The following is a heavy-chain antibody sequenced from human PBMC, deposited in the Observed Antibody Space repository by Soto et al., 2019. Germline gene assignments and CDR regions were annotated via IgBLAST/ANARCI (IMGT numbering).Heavy chain of an antibody. V-gene: IGHV4-39*01. CDR2: IYYSGST. CDR3: ARRPQFYSDLSGFDY. J-gene: IGHJ4*02. D-gene: IGHD5-18*01. Sequence: SETLSLTCTVSGGSISSGSYYWGWVRQPPGKGLEWIGSIYYSGSTYYNPSLKSRVTISVDTSKNQFALKLSSVTAADTAVYYCARRPQFYSDLSGFDYGGQGTLVTVSS. CDR1: GGSISSGSYY.